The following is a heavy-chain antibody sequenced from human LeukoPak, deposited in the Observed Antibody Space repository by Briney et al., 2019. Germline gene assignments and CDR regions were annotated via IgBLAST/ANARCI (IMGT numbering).Heavy chain of an antibody. CDR2: IVGSGGIT. D-gene: IGHD1-1*01. J-gene: IGHJ4*02. V-gene: IGHV3-23*01. CDR1: GFTFSSYA. CDR3: AKDGWNDIPDY. Sequence: GGSLRLSCAASGFTFSSYAMSWVRQTPGKGLEWVSGIVGSGGITYYADSVKGRFTISRDNSKKTLYLQMNSLRAEDTAVYYCAKDGWNDIPDYWGQGTLVTVPS.